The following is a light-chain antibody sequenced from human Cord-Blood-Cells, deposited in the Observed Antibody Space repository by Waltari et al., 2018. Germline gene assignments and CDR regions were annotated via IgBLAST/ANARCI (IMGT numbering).Light chain of an antibody. CDR2: AAS. CDR3: QQYDNLPYT. CDR1: QDISNY. J-gene: IGKJ2*01. Sequence: DIQMTQSPSSLSASVADRVTITCQASQDISNYLNWYQQKPGKAPKLLIYAASNLETGVPSRFSGSGSGTDFTFTISSLQPEDIATYYCQQYDNLPYTFGQGTKLEIK. V-gene: IGKV1-33*01.